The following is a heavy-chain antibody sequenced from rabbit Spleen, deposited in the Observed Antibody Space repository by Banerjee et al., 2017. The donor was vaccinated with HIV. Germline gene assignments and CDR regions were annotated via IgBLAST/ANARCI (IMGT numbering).Heavy chain of an antibody. D-gene: IGHD2-1*01. CDR2: IAGSSSDFT. J-gene: IGHJ6*01. Sequence: QEQLEESGGDLVKPGASLTLTCTASGFSFSSSDYMCWVRQAPGKGLEWISCIAGSSSDFTYSASWAKGRFTISKTSSTTVTLQMTSLTAADTATYFCARWDRGTGDWIYFFGLWGPGTLVTVS. V-gene: IGHV1S45*01. CDR3: ARWDRGTGDWIYFFGL. CDR1: GFSFSSSDY.